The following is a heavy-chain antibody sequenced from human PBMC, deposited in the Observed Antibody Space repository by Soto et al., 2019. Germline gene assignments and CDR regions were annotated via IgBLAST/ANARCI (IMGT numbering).Heavy chain of an antibody. D-gene: IGHD1-1*01. CDR2: IGTLFDR. CDR3: ARGRSNDFVSSPPPMFDP. J-gene: IGHJ5*02. Sequence: WGSLRLSCVASGFDFETHDIHFVRQFTLKCLEWVAGIGTLFDRFYPDSVKGRFTISRENAKTSVFLQMNKLRTGDTGIYYCARGRSNDFVSSPPPMFDPRGQGTLVTVSS. CDR1: GFDFETHD. V-gene: IGHV3-13*01.